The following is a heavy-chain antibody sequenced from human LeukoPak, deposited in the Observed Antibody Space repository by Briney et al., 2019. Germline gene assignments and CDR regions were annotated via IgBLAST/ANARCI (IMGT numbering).Heavy chain of an antibody. V-gene: IGHV3-23*01. J-gene: IGHJ4*02. CDR2: ISGSGGST. D-gene: IGHD1-26*01. CDR3: ARAWSGSYFDY. CDR1: GFTFSSYA. Sequence: GGSLRLSCAASGFTFSSYAMSWVRQAPGKGLEWVSAISGSGGSTYYADSVKGRFTISRDNAKNSLYLQMNSLRAEDTAVYYCARAWSGSYFDYWGQGTLVTVSS.